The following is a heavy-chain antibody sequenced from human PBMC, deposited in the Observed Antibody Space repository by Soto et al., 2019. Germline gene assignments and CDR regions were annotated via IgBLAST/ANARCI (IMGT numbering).Heavy chain of an antibody. D-gene: IGHD3-10*01. V-gene: IGHV4-61*01. CDR3: ARGPAVLWFGEFVDAFDI. CDR2: IYNSGST. CDR1: GDSVNSDNYY. Sequence: PSETLSLTCTVSGDSVNSDNYYKSWIRQPPGKGLEWIGYIYNSGSTNYNPSLKSRVTISVDTSKNQFSLKLSSVTAADTAVYYCARGPAVLWFGEFVDAFDIWGQGTMVTVSS. J-gene: IGHJ3*02.